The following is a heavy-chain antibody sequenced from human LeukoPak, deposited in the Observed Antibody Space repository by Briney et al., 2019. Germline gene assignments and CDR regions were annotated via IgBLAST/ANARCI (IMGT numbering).Heavy chain of an antibody. CDR3: ARGIWSATRVDYYLDN. CDR1: GYTFSGYA. V-gene: IGHV1-3*01. J-gene: IGHJ4*02. D-gene: IGHD5-24*01. Sequence: GAPVKVSCKASGYTFSGYAVHWVRQAPGQRFEWMGWINAGNGHTKYSQNFQGRVTITRDSSANIVYMELSSPTSEDTAVYYCARGIWSATRVDYYLDNWGQGTLVTVSS. CDR2: INAGNGHT.